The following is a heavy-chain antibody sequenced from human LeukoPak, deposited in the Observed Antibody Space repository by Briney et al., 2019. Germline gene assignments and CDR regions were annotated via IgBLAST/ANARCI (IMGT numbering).Heavy chain of an antibody. V-gene: IGHV4-39*01. CDR3: AKVGYSSGWYSGWFDP. D-gene: IGHD6-19*01. J-gene: IGHJ5*02. CDR2: IYYSGST. CDR1: GGSISSRSYY. Sequence: KPSETLSLICTVSGGSISSRSYYWGWIRQPPGKGLEWIGSIYYSGSTYHNPSLKSRVTISVDTSKNQFSLKLSSVTAADTAVYYCAKVGYSSGWYSGWFDPWGQGTLVTVSS.